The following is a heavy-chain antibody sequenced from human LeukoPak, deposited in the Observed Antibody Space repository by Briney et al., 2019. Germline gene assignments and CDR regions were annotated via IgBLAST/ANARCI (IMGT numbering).Heavy chain of an antibody. V-gene: IGHV1-8*01. CDR3: ARGSYYYGSGSYYIYNWFDP. J-gene: IGHJ5*02. CDR1: GYTFTSYD. CDR2: MNPNSGNT. Sequence: ASVKVSCKASGYTFTSYDINWVRQATGQGLEWMGWMNPNSGNTGYAQKFQGRVTMTRNTSISTAYMELSSLRSGDTAVYYCARGSYYYGSGSYYIYNWFDPWGQGTLVTVSS. D-gene: IGHD3-10*01.